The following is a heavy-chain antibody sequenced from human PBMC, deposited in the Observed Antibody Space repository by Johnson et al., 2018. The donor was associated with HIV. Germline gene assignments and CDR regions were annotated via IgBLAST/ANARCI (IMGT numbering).Heavy chain of an antibody. V-gene: IGHV3-13*01. J-gene: IGHJ3*02. CDR2: IGTAGDT. D-gene: IGHD1-26*01. CDR3: VREPRPPNAFDI. Sequence: EVQLVESGGGVVQPGRSLRLSCAASGFTFSSYDMHWVRQATGKGLEWVSAIGTAGDTYYPGSVKGRFTISRENAKNSLYLQMNSLRAGDTAVYYCVREPRPPNAFDIWGQGTMVTVSS. CDR1: GFTFSSYD.